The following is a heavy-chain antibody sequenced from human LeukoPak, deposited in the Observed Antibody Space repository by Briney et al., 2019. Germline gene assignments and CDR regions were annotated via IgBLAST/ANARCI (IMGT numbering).Heavy chain of an antibody. CDR1: GFTFSSYD. D-gene: IGHD3-10*01. J-gene: IGHJ4*02. CDR2: IGTAGDT. CDR3: ARGGYYGSGSPRYFDY. Sequence: GGSLRLSCAASGFTFSSYDMHWVRQATGKGLEWVSAIGTAGDTYYPGSVKGRFTISRENAKNSLYLQMNSLRAGDTAVYYCARGGYYGSGSPRYFDYWGQGTPVTVSS. V-gene: IGHV3-13*01.